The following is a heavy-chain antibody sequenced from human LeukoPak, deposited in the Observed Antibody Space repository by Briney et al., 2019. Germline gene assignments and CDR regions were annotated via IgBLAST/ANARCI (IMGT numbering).Heavy chain of an antibody. V-gene: IGHV4-59*08. D-gene: IGHD3-22*01. Sequence: SETLSLTCTVSGGSISSYYWSWIRQPPRKGLEWIGYIYYSGSTNYNPSLKSRVTISVDTSKNQFSLKLSSVTAADTAVYYCARRNYDSSGYTFDYWGQGTLVTVSS. CDR3: ARRNYDSSGYTFDY. CDR2: IYYSGST. J-gene: IGHJ4*02. CDR1: GGSISSYY.